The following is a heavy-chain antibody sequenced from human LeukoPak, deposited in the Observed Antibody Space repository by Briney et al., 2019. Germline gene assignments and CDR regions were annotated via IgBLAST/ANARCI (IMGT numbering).Heavy chain of an antibody. Sequence: PGGSLRLSCAASGFTFSSNWMHWVRQDPEKGLVWVSYINPDGTSTKYADSVQGRFTISRDNAENTLYLQMNSLRVDDTAVYYCAKDLHFGSADYWGQGTLVTVSS. CDR3: AKDLHFGSADY. CDR1: GFTFSSNW. D-gene: IGHD3-10*01. CDR2: INPDGTST. V-gene: IGHV3-74*03. J-gene: IGHJ4*02.